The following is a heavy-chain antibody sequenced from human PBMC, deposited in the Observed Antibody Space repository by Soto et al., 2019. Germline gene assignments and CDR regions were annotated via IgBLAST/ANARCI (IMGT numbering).Heavy chain of an antibody. V-gene: IGHV1-2*04. D-gene: IGHD6-13*01. CDR1: GYTFTGYY. Sequence: ASVKVSCKASGYTFTGYYMHWVRQAPGQGLEWMGWINPNSGGTNYAQKFQGWVTMTRDTSISAAYMELSRLRSDDTAVYYCARGTSIAAAGPGAFDIWGQGAMVTVSS. J-gene: IGHJ3*02. CDR2: INPNSGGT. CDR3: ARGTSIAAAGPGAFDI.